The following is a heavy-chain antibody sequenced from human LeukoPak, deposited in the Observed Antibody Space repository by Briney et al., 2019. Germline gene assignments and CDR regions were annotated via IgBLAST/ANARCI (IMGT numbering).Heavy chain of an antibody. D-gene: IGHD5-24*01. V-gene: IGHV4-61*05. J-gene: IGHJ5*02. CDR2: IYYSGST. CDR3: ARLAGGDGYIPHGWFDP. CDR1: DGSISSSTYY. Sequence: SETLSLTCTVSDGSISSSTYYWGWIRQPPGKGLEWIGYIYYSGSTNYNPSLKSRVTISVDTSKNQFSLKLSSVTAADTAVYYCARLAGGDGYIPHGWFDPWGQGTLVTVSS.